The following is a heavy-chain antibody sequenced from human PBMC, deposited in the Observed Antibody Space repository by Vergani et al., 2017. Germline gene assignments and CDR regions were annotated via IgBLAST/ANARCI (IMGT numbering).Heavy chain of an antibody. J-gene: IGHJ6*02. CDR1: GYSISSGYY. D-gene: IGHD6-13*01. CDR3: ARAVPPGGAAAGLRYYGMDV. Sequence: QVQLQESGPGLVKPSETLSLTCTVSGYSISSGYYWGWIRQAPGKGLEWVSYISSSSSYTNYADSVKGRVTISRDHAKNSLYLQMNSLRAEDTAVYYCARAVPPGGAAAGLRYYGMDVWGQGTTVTVAS. CDR2: ISSSSSYT. V-gene: IGHV3-11*05.